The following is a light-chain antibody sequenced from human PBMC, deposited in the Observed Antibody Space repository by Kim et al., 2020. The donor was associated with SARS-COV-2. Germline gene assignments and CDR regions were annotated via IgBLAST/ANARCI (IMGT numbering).Light chain of an antibody. V-gene: IGLV2-14*03. J-gene: IGLJ3*02. CDR3: SSYSTTSAGV. CDR2: DVT. CDR1: SSDIGGYNY. Sequence: SIAISCSGSSSDIGGYNYFSWYQQHPGKAPKLMIYDVTTRPSGVSDRFSGSKSANMASLTIFGLQAEDEADYYCSSYSTTSAGVFGGGTQLTVL.